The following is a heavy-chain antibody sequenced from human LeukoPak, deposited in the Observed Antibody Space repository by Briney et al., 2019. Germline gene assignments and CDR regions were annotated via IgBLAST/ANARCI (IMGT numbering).Heavy chain of an antibody. Sequence: GGSLRLSCAASGFTFSSYEMNWVRQAPGKGLEWVSYISSSGSTIYYADSVKGRFTISRDNAKNSLYLQMNSLRAEDTAVYYCAITSIAARTPVDYWGQGTLVTASS. CDR2: ISSSGSTI. CDR1: GFTFSSYE. D-gene: IGHD6-6*01. J-gene: IGHJ4*02. CDR3: AITSIAARTPVDY. V-gene: IGHV3-48*03.